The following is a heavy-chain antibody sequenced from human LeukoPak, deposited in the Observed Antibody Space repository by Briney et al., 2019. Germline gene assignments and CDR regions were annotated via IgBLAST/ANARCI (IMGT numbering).Heavy chain of an antibody. V-gene: IGHV4-4*02. Sequence: SETLSLTCAVSGGSISSSNRWSWVRQPPGKGLEWIGEIYHSGSTNYNPSLKSRVTISVDKSKNQFSLKLSSVTAADTAVYYCASGAKGLGYCSGGSCYSFDYWGQGTLVTVSS. CDR1: GGSISSSNR. CDR3: ASGAKGLGYCSGGSCYSFDY. D-gene: IGHD2-15*01. J-gene: IGHJ4*02. CDR2: IYHSGST.